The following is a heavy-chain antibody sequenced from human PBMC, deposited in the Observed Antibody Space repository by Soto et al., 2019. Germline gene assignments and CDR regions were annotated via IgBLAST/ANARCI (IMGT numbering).Heavy chain of an antibody. CDR2: INHSGST. CDR3: ARRDYVWGSYRTYYFDY. V-gene: IGHV4-34*01. J-gene: IGHJ4*02. Sequence: QVQLQQWGAGLLKPSETLSLTCAVYGGSFSGYYWSWIRQPPGKGLEWIGEINHSGSTNHNPSLTTRVTISVDTSKNQFSLKLSSVTAADTAVYYCARRDYVWGSYRTYYFDYWGQGTLVTVSS. D-gene: IGHD3-16*02. CDR1: GGSFSGYY.